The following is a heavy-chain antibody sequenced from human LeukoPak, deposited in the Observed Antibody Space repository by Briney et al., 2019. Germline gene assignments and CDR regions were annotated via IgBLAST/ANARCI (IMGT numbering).Heavy chain of an antibody. J-gene: IGHJ4*02. Sequence: SETLSLTCTVSVGSISSYYWCWIRQPPGERLEWIWYIFYSGSTNYNPSLKSRVTISVDTSKNQFTLKLSSVTAADTAVYYCSRGSGYPYYFDYWGQGTLVTVSS. D-gene: IGHD3-3*01. CDR1: VGSISSYY. CDR3: SRGSGYPYYFDY. V-gene: IGHV4-59*01. CDR2: IFYSGST.